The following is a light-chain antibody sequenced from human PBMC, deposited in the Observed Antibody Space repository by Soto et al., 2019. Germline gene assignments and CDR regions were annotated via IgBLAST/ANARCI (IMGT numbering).Light chain of an antibody. CDR2: EVS. V-gene: IGLV2-8*01. CDR3: SSYAGSNNFENV. J-gene: IGLJ1*01. CDR1: SSDVGGYNY. Sequence: QSVLTQPPSASGSPGQSVTISCTGTSSDVGGYNYVSWYQQHPGKAPKLMIYEVSKRPSGVPDRFSGSKSGNTASLTVSGLQAEDEADYYCSSYAGSNNFENVFGPGTKVTVL.